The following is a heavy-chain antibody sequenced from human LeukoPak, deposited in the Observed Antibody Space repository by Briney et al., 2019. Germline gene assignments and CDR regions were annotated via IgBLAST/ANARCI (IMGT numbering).Heavy chain of an antibody. V-gene: IGHV1-18*01. CDR2: ISAYNGNT. D-gene: IGHD6-13*01. CDR1: GYTFTSYG. J-gene: IGHJ4*02. Sequence: GASVKVSCKASGYTFTSYGISWVRQAPGQGLEWMGWISAYNGNTNYAQKLQGRVTMTTDTSTSTAYMELRSLRSDDTAVYYCARAVAAGIAAAGYDYRGQGTLVTVSS. CDR3: ARAVAAGIAAAGYDY.